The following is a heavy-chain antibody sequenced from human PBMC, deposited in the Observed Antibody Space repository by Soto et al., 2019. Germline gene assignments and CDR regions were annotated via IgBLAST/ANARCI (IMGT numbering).Heavy chain of an antibody. J-gene: IGHJ4*02. Sequence: QVRLVQSEAEVKKAGSSVKVSCKASGGTFISDAVTWVRQAPGQGLEWMGGVIPMFPKANYAQKFKGRATITADTSTSTVYMELHSLKSEDTALYYCARCHSDSSGPGYLDSWGQGTLVTVTS. CDR2: VIPMFPKA. V-gene: IGHV1-69*06. D-gene: IGHD3-22*01. CDR1: GGTFISDA. CDR3: ARCHSDSSGPGYLDS.